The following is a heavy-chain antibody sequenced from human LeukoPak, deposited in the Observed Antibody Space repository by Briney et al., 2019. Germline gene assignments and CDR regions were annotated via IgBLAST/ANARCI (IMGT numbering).Heavy chain of an antibody. CDR1: GGTFSSYA. Sequence: GASVKVSCKASGGTFSSYAISWVRQAPGQGLEWMGRTIPILGIANYAQKFQGRVTITADKSTSTAYMELSSLRSEDTAVYYRARDLRGYLNYWGQGTLVTVSS. D-gene: IGHD3-22*01. V-gene: IGHV1-69*04. CDR2: TIPILGIA. J-gene: IGHJ4*02. CDR3: ARDLRGYLNY.